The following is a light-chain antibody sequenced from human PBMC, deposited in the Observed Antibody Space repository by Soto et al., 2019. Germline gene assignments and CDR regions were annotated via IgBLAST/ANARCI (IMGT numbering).Light chain of an antibody. CDR3: QQYDNLPLT. J-gene: IGKJ4*01. CDR2: DAS. Sequence: EIQMTQSPSSLSASVGDRVTITCQASQDISNYLNWYQQKPGKAPKXXIYDASNLETGVPSRFSGSGSGTDFTFTISSLQTEDIATYYCQQYDNLPLTFGGGTKVDIK. V-gene: IGKV1-33*01. CDR1: QDISNY.